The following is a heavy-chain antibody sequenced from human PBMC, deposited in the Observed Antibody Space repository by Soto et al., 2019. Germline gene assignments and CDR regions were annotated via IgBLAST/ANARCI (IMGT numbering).Heavy chain of an antibody. Sequence: SETLSLTCTVSGGSISSYYWSWIRQPPGKGLEWIGYIDYSGSTNYNPSLESRVTISVDSSKNQFSLKLSSVTAADTAVYYCASTMVRGVIANYYMDVWGKGTTVTVSS. CDR2: IDYSGST. V-gene: IGHV4-59*01. CDR3: ASTMVRGVIANYYMDV. D-gene: IGHD3-10*01. J-gene: IGHJ6*03. CDR1: GGSISSYY.